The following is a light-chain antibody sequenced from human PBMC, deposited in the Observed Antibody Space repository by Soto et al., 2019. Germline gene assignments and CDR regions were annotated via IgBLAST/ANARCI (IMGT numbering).Light chain of an antibody. V-gene: IGKV3-20*01. J-gene: IGKJ2*01. CDR1: QSVSSSY. CDR2: GAS. Sequence: EIVLTQSPGTLSLSPGERATLSCRASQSVSSSYLAWYQQKPGQAHRPLIYGASSRATGIPDRFSGSGSGTGFTLTISRLEPEDFAVYYCLQYGSSPYTFGQGTKLEIK. CDR3: LQYGSSPYT.